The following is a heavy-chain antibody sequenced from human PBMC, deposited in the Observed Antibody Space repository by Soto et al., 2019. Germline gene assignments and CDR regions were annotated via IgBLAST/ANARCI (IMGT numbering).Heavy chain of an antibody. CDR1: GYTFTDYT. J-gene: IGHJ4*02. V-gene: IGHV1-3*01. D-gene: IGHD5-12*01. CDR3: VRGLSSGCFDS. CDR2: INLANGAT. Sequence: QVQFVQSGAEVKKPGASVEVSCKTSGYTFTDYTLHWMRQAPGQRIEWMGWINLANGATMYSQKFLVRVSITGDTSATTIYMDLSSLTSEDTAVYYCVRGLSSGCFDSWGQGTLVTVSS.